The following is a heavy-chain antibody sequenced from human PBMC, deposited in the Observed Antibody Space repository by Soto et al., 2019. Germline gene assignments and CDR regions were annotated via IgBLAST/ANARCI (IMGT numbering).Heavy chain of an antibody. Sequence: ASVKVSCKASGYTFISSDITWVRQANGQGLEWMGWISAYNGNTNVPQNLQGRVILTTDTSTDTAYMELRSLRSDDTAMYYCARVRSPGHPPYNWFDPWGQGTLVTVSS. V-gene: IGHV1-18*04. CDR1: GYTFISSD. CDR2: ISAYNGNT. CDR3: ARVRSPGHPPYNWFDP. J-gene: IGHJ5*02.